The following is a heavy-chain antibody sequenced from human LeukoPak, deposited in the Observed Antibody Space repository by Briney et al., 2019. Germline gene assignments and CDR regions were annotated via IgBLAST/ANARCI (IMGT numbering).Heavy chain of an antibody. D-gene: IGHD2-2*01. V-gene: IGHV3-23*01. CDR2: ISGSGEST. CDR3: AKARYCSSTSCYVFGY. J-gene: IGHJ4*02. Sequence: TGGSLRLSCAASGFTFSSYGMTWVRQAPGKGLEWVSGISGSGESTYYADSVKGRFTISRDNSKNTLYLQMNSLRAEDTAVYYCAKARYCSSTSCYVFGYWGQGTLVTVSS. CDR1: GFTFSSYG.